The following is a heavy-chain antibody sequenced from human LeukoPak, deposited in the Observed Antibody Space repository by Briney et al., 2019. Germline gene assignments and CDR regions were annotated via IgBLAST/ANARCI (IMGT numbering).Heavy chain of an antibody. J-gene: IGHJ4*02. V-gene: IGHV4-39*07. D-gene: IGHD3-9*01. Sequence: PSETLSLTCTVSGGSISSSSYYWGWIRQPPGKGLEWIGSIYYSGSTYYNPSLKSRVTISVDTSKNQFSLKLNSVTAADTAVYYCARQGLVTFDYWGQGTLVTVSS. CDR2: IYYSGST. CDR3: ARQGLVTFDY. CDR1: GGSISSSSYY.